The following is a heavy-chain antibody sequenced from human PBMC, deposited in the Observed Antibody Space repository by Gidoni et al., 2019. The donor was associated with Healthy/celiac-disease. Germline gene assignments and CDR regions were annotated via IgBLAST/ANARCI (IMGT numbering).Heavy chain of an antibody. Sequence: QVQLVESGGGVVQPGRSMRLSCAAAGFTFRSYGMHWVRQAPGKGLEWVAVIWYDGSNKYYADSVKGRFTISRDNSKNTLYLQMNSLRAEDTAVYYCARDRWQQLVHYFDYWGQGTLVTVSS. CDR3: ARDRWQQLVHYFDY. D-gene: IGHD6-13*01. J-gene: IGHJ4*02. CDR2: IWYDGSNK. V-gene: IGHV3-33*01. CDR1: GFTFRSYG.